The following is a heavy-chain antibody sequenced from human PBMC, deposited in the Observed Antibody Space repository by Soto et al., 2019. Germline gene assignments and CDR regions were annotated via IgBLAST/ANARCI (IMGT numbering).Heavy chain of an antibody. CDR2: IKDDGSEK. CDR1: EFTFNTYW. CDR3: AIDWGTPGRGSTVGYYYHYGMDV. J-gene: IGHJ6*02. Sequence: EVQLVESGGGLVQPGGSLRLSCLASEFTFNTYWMNWVRQAPGRGLEWVANIKDDGSEKNYVDSGKGRFTISRDNAKNSLYLQVNSLRGEDRAVYFCAIDWGTPGRGSTVGYYYHYGMDVWGQGTTVTVSS. D-gene: IGHD1-26*01. V-gene: IGHV3-7*05.